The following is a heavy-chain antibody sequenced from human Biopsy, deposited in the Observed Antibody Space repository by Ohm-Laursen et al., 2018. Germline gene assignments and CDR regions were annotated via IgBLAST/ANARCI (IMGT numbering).Heavy chain of an antibody. D-gene: IGHD2-8*01. V-gene: IGHV3-21*01. CDR2: ISASGNHI. Sequence: GSLRLSCSASGFSLSGFSMNWVRQAPGKGLEWVSSISASGNHIYYTDSVKGRFTVSRDNGKNSVYLQMNSLRVEDTAVYYCARDDEAKYCKHGVCPSDFWGQGTLVTVSS. CDR3: ARDDEAKYCKHGVCPSDF. CDR1: GFSLSGFS. J-gene: IGHJ4*02.